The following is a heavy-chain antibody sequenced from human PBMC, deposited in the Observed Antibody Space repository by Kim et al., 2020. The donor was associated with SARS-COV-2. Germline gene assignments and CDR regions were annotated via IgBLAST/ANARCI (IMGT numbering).Heavy chain of an antibody. D-gene: IGHD2-2*01. J-gene: IGHJ4*02. Sequence: YADSVRGRFTITKDNAKNSLYLKMNSLRDEDTAVYYCARAFVVVPAAMAYWGQGTLVTVSS. CDR3: ARAFVVVPAAMAY. V-gene: IGHV3-48*02.